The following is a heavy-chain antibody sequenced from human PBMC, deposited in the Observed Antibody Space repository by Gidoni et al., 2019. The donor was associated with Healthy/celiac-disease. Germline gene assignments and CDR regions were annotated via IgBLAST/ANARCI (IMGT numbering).Heavy chain of an antibody. J-gene: IGHJ4*02. D-gene: IGHD3-3*01. Sequence: EVQLVESGGGLVQPGRSLRLSCAASGFTFDDYAMHWVRQAPGKGLEWVSGSSWNSGSIGYADSVKGRFTISRDNAKNSLYLQMNSLRAEDTALYYCAKTRYYDFWSGYYDYFDYWGQGTLVTVSS. CDR1: GFTFDDYA. V-gene: IGHV3-9*01. CDR3: AKTRYYDFWSGYYDYFDY. CDR2: SSWNSGSI.